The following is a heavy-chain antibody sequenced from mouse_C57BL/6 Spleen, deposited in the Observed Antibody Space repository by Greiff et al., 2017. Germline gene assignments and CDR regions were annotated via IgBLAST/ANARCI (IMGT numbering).Heavy chain of an antibody. CDR2: IHPNSGST. CDR1: GYTFTGYW. Sequence: QVQLQQPGAELVKPGASVKLSCKASGYTFTGYWMHWVKQRPGQCLEWIGMIHPNSGSTNYNEKFKSKATLTVDKSSSTAYMQLSSLTSEDSAVSYCSRAALRERYFDVWGTGTPVTVSP. D-gene: IGHD1-1*01. CDR3: SRAALRERYFDV. V-gene: IGHV1-64*01. J-gene: IGHJ1*03.